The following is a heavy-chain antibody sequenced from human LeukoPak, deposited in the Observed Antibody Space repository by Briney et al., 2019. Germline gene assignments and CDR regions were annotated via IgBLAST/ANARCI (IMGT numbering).Heavy chain of an antibody. D-gene: IGHD5-18*01. Sequence: GSSVKVSCKASGGTFSSYAISWVRQAPGQGREGMGGIIPIFGTANYAQKFQGRVTITTDESTSTAYMELSSLRSEDTAVYYCARGYSYGWASFDYWGQGTLVTVSS. J-gene: IGHJ4*02. CDR3: ARGYSYGWASFDY. CDR2: IIPIFGTA. CDR1: GGTFSSYA. V-gene: IGHV1-69*05.